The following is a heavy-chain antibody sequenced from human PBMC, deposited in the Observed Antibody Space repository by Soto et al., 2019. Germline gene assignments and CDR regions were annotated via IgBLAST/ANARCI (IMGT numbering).Heavy chain of an antibody. J-gene: IGHJ6*02. D-gene: IGHD6-13*01. CDR3: ARLLVLDYYYGMDV. V-gene: IGHV1-69*02. CDR2: IIPILGIA. Sequence: QVQLVQSGAEVKKPGSSVKVSCKASGGTFSSYTIRWVRQAPGQGLEWMGRIIPILGIANYAQKFQGRVTITADKSTSTAYMELSSLRSEDTAVYYCARLLVLDYYYGMDVWGQGTTVSVSS. CDR1: GGTFSSYT.